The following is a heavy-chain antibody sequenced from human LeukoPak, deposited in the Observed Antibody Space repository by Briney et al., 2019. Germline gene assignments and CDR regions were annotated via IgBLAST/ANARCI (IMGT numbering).Heavy chain of an antibody. D-gene: IGHD2-21*02. Sequence: SETLSLTCTVSGGSITNYYWSWIRQPPGKGLEWIGYMSYSGSNNYNPSLNSPVSISVDTSKNQFSLKLSSVTAADTAVYYCARVPARRVVTTPTYFDYWGQGTLVTVSS. J-gene: IGHJ4*01. CDR2: MSYSGSN. CDR3: ARVPARRVVTTPTYFDY. CDR1: GGSITNYY. V-gene: IGHV4-59*01.